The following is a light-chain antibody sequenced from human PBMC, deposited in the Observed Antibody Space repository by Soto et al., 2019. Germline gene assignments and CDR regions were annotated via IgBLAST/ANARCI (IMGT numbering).Light chain of an antibody. CDR2: KAS. CDR3: QQYNTYSWT. Sequence: DIQMTQFPSTLSASVGDRVTITCRASQSISNRLAWFQQKSGKAPNLLIHKASSLESGVPSRFSGSGSGTEFTLTISSLQPDDFATYYCQQYNTYSWTFGQGTKV. V-gene: IGKV1-5*03. J-gene: IGKJ1*01. CDR1: QSISNR.